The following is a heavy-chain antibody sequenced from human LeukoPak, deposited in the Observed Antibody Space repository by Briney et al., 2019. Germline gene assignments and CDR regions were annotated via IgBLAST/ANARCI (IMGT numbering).Heavy chain of an antibody. J-gene: IGHJ3*02. CDR3: ARGPYSYDSSGAFDI. Sequence: PSETLSLTCTVSGGPISSGLYYWSWIRQPAGKGLEWIGRIYTSGSTNYNPSLKSRVTISVDTSKNQFSLKLSSVTAADTAVYFCARGPYSYDSSGAFDIWGQGTMVTVSS. V-gene: IGHV4-61*02. D-gene: IGHD3-22*01. CDR1: GGPISSGLYY. CDR2: IYTSGST.